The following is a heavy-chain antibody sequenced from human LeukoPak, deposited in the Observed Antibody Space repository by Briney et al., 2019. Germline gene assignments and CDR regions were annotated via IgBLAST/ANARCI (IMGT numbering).Heavy chain of an antibody. CDR1: GYTLTELS. CDR2: ISAYNGNT. Sequence: ASVKVSCKVSGYTLTELSMHWVRQAPGQGLEWMGWISAYNGNTNYAQKLQGRVTMTTDTSTSTAYMELRSLRSDDTAVYYCARDLRGPWDYWGQGTLVTVSS. CDR3: ARDLRGPWDY. V-gene: IGHV1-18*01. J-gene: IGHJ4*02.